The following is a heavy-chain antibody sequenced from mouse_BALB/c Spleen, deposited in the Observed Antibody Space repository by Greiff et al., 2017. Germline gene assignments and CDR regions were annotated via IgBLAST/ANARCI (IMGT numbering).Heavy chain of an antibody. CDR1: GFTFSSYT. CDR3: ARQNYYGSSSSCDY. J-gene: IGHJ2*01. V-gene: IGHV5-12-2*01. Sequence: EVQRVESGGGLVQPGGSLKLSCAASGFTFSSYTMSWVRQTPEKRLEWVAYISNGGGSTYYPDTVKGRFTISRDNAKNTLYLQMSSLKSEDTAMYYCARQNYYGSSSSCDYWGQGTTLTVSS. CDR2: ISNGGGST. D-gene: IGHD1-1*01.